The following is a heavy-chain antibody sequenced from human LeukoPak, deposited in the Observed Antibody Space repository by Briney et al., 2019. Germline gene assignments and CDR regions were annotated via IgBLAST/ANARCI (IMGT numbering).Heavy chain of an antibody. CDR2: IRYDGNDK. CDR3: AKPFPYSGSFFVDY. J-gene: IGHJ4*02. Sequence: PGGSLRLSCAASGFSFSSYGMHWVHQAPGKGLEWVAFIRYDGNDKHFADSVKGRFSVSRDNSKNTLYLQMSTLRAEDTAVYYCAKPFPYSGSFFVDYWGQGTLVTVSS. CDR1: GFSFSSYG. D-gene: IGHD1-26*01. V-gene: IGHV3-30*02.